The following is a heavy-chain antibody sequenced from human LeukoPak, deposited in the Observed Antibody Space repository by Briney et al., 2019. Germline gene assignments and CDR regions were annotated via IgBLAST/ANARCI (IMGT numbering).Heavy chain of an antibody. Sequence: HPGGSLRLSCVASGFTFRSYAMSWGRQAPGKGGQWVSSISRGGDSPNYADSVKGGFTISRDNSTNTLYLQVNTLRAEDTPMYYCAKEVYGSGPYYLDYWGQGTLLTVSS. J-gene: IGHJ4*02. CDR1: GFTFRSYA. CDR2: ISRGGDSP. D-gene: IGHD3-10*01. V-gene: IGHV3-23*01. CDR3: AKEVYGSGPYYLDY.